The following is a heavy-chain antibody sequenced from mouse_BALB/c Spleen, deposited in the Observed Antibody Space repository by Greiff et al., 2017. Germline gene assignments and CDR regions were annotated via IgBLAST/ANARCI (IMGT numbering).Heavy chain of an antibody. CDR1: GFTFSSFG. CDR2: ISSGSSTI. Sequence: EVKVVESGGGLVQPGGSRKLSCAASGFTFSSFGMHWVRQAPEKGLEWVAYISSGSSTIYYADTVKGRFTISRDNPKNTLFLQMTSLRSEDTAMYYCARGNYANPRGAMDYWGQGTSVTVSS. CDR3: ARGNYANPRGAMDY. D-gene: IGHD2-1*01. V-gene: IGHV5-17*02. J-gene: IGHJ4*01.